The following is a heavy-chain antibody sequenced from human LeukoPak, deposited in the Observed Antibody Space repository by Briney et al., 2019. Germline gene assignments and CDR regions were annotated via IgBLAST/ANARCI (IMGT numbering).Heavy chain of an antibody. CDR2: IYYSGST. D-gene: IGHD2-21*01. CDR3: ARKVGMSFDY. V-gene: IGHV4-59*08. J-gene: IGHJ4*02. Sequence: SETLSLTCTVSGGSISSYYWSWIRQPPGKGLEWIGYIYYSGSTNYNPSLKSRVTISVDTSKNQFSLKLSSVTAADTAVYYCARKVGMSFDYWGQGTLVTVSS. CDR1: GGSISSYY.